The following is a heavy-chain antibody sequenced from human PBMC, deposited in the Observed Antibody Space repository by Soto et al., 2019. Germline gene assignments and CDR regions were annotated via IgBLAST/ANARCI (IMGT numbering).Heavy chain of an antibody. CDR1: GFTFSSYA. CDR2: ISGSGGST. V-gene: IGHV3-23*01. CDR3: AKDNYYGSGSYYMDV. J-gene: IGHJ6*03. D-gene: IGHD3-10*01. Sequence: GGSLRLSCAASGFTFSSYAMSWVRQAPGKGLEWVSAISGSGGSTYYADSVKGRFTISRDNSKNTLYLQMNSLRAEDTAVYYCAKDNYYGSGSYYMDVWGKGTTVTVSS.